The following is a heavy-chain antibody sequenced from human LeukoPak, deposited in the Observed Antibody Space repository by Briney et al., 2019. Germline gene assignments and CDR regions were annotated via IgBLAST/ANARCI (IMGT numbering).Heavy chain of an antibody. CDR1: GFTVSSNY. CDR2: IYSGGST. Sequence: LPGGSLRLSCAASGFTVSSNYMSWVRQASGKGLEWVSVIYSGGSTYYADSVKGRFTISRDNSKNTLYLQMNSLRAEDTAVYYCARGGFPRAYFDYWGQGTLVTVSS. V-gene: IGHV3-66*01. CDR3: ARGGFPRAYFDY. J-gene: IGHJ4*02.